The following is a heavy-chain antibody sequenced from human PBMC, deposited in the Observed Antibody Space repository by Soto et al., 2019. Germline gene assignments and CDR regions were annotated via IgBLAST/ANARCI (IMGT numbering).Heavy chain of an antibody. Sequence: PGGSLRLSCAASGFTFDDYAMHWVRQAPGKGLEWVSGISWNSGSIGYADSVKGRFTISRDNAKNSLHLQMNSLRAEDTALYYCAKGTTAIHAYFDYWGQGTLVTVSS. J-gene: IGHJ4*02. V-gene: IGHV3-9*01. CDR2: ISWNSGSI. D-gene: IGHD2-21*02. CDR3: AKGTTAIHAYFDY. CDR1: GFTFDDYA.